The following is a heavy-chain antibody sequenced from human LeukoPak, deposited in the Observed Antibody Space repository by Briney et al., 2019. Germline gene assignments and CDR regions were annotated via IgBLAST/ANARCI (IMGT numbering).Heavy chain of an antibody. CDR2: IKEDESAK. CDR1: GFIFTDHW. CDR3: ARAVDVADY. V-gene: IGHV3-7*01. Sequence: PGGSLRLSCVASGFIFTDHWMSWVRQAPGKGLDWVANIKEDESAKFYAVSVRGRFTISRDNAKNSVYLEMNNLRVEDTAVYYCARAVDVADYWGRGTLVTVSS. J-gene: IGHJ4*02. D-gene: IGHD3-16*01.